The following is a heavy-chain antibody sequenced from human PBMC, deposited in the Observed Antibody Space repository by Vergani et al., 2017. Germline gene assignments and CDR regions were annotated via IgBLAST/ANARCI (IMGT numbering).Heavy chain of an antibody. CDR3: ARLSGYCSSTSCYTRGGIDY. J-gene: IGHJ4*02. D-gene: IGHD2-2*02. V-gene: IGHV4-59*01. CDR1: GGSISSYY. CDR2: IYYSGST. Sequence: QVQLQESGPGLVKPSETLSLTCTVSGGSISSYYWSWIRQPPGKGQEWIGYIYYSGSTNYNPSLKSRVTISVDTSKNQFSLKLSSVTAADTAVYYCARLSGYCSSTSCYTRGGIDYWGQGTLVTVSS.